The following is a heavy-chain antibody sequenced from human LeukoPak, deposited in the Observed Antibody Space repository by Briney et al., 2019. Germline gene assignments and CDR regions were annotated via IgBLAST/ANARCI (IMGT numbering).Heavy chain of an antibody. Sequence: SETLSLTCTVSGDSISSGDYYWIWIRHPPGTGLEWIGYIYYTGSTYYTPSLKSRITISMDTSKNQFSLRLSSVTAADTAVYYCARASILWWWRVDFWGQGTLATVSS. D-gene: IGHD2-21*01. V-gene: IGHV4-30-4*01. CDR2: IYYTGST. CDR1: GDSISSGDYY. CDR3: ARASILWWWRVDF. J-gene: IGHJ4*02.